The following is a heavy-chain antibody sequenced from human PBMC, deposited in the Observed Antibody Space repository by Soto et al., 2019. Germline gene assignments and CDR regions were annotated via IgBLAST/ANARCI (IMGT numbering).Heavy chain of an antibody. CDR3: VKDESINWYSGHFRH. J-gene: IGHJ1*01. V-gene: IGHV3-9*01. D-gene: IGHD6-13*01. Sequence: EVQLVESGGGLVQPGRSLRLSCAASGFTFDYYAMHWVQQVPGKGLEWVSGINWNSGSIGYGDSVKGRFAISRDNAKNSLHLQMNSLSAEDTAFYYCVKDESINWYSGHFRHWGQGTLVTVSS. CDR2: INWNSGSI. CDR1: GFTFDYYA.